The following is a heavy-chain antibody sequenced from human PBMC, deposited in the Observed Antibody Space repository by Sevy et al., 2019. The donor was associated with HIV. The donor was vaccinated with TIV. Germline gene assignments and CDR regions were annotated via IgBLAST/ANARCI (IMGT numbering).Heavy chain of an antibody. Sequence: ASVKVSCKASGDTFTSYGISWVRQAPGQGLEWMGWVTVYNGNPNYALKFQDRLILTTDTSTSTAYMELRSLRSDDTAVYYCARGPTSTVRGRTVYYGLDVWGQGTTVTVSS. CDR1: GDTFTSYG. CDR2: VTVYNGNP. J-gene: IGHJ6*02. CDR3: ARGPTSTVRGRTVYYGLDV. V-gene: IGHV1-18*01. D-gene: IGHD4-4*01.